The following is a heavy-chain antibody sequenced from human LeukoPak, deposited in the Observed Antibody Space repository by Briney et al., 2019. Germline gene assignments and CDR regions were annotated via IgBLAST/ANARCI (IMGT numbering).Heavy chain of an antibody. D-gene: IGHD3-10*01. CDR1: GYTFTDYY. CDR3: ARVFGSGLRGAFDI. CDR2: INPRSGGT. Sequence: ASVKVSFKASGYTFTDYYLHWVRQAPGQGLEWMGWINPRSGGTNYAQKFQGRVTMTRDTPIRTGYMELSRLRSDDTAVYYCARVFGSGLRGAFDIWGLGTMVTVSS. V-gene: IGHV1-2*02. J-gene: IGHJ3*02.